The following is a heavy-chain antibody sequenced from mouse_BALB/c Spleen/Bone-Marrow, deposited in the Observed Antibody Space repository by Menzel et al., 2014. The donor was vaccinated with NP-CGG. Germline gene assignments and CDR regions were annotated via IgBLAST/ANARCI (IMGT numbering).Heavy chain of an antibody. V-gene: IGHV5-4*02. CDR2: ISDGGTYS. D-gene: IGHD1-1*02. Sequence: EVKLVESGGGLMKPGGSLKLSCAASGFTFSDYYMYWVRQTPEKGLEWVATISDGGTYSYYADSVKGRFTISRDNAKSNLYLQMNSLKSEDTAMYYCARDMGDYWGQGTTLTVSS. J-gene: IGHJ2*01. CDR3: ARDMGDY. CDR1: GFTFSDYY.